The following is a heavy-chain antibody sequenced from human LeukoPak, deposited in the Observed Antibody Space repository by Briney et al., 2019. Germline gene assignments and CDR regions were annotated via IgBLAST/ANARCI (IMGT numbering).Heavy chain of an antibody. CDR3: ATYPPSYDILTGQGGDYMDV. D-gene: IGHD3-9*01. V-gene: IGHV1-24*01. CDR2: SDPEDGER. J-gene: IGHJ6*03. CDR1: GKTLSDLS. Sequence: ASVKVSCKVSGKTLSDLSIHWLRQPPGKGLEWLGGSDPEDGERIYAQMFQGRVTMTEDTSTDTAYMELSSLRSEDTAVYYCATYPPSYDILTGQGGDYMDVWGKGTTVTVSS.